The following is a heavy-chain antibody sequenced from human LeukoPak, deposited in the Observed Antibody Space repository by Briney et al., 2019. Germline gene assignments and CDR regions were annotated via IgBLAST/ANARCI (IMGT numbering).Heavy chain of an antibody. CDR2: IYHSGST. Sequence: PSGTLSLTCAVSGGSISSSNWWSWVRQPPGKGLEWIGEIYHSGSTNYNPSLKSRVTISVDTSKNQFSLKLSSVTAADTAVYYCASEWYGDHLDYWGQGTLVTVSS. D-gene: IGHD4-17*01. V-gene: IGHV4-4*02. CDR3: ASEWYGDHLDY. J-gene: IGHJ4*02. CDR1: GGSISSSNW.